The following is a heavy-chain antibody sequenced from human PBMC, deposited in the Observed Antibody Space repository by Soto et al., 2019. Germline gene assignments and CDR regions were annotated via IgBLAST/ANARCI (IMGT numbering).Heavy chain of an antibody. CDR2: ISWNSGTA. D-gene: IGHD5-18*01. V-gene: IGHV3-9*01. J-gene: IGHJ4*02. CDR3: TKELGGYSYGYELDH. CDR1: GFTFDNYA. Sequence: EVQLVDSGGGWVQPGRSLRLSCAASGFTFDNYAMHWVRQAPGKGLEWASRISWNSGTAGYADSVKGRFNISRDNAKNSLYVQMDSLRAEDTALYYCTKELGGYSYGYELDHWGQGTLVTVSS.